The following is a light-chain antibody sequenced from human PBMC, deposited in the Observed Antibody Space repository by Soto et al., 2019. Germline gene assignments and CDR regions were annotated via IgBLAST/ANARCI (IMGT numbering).Light chain of an antibody. J-gene: IGKJ1*01. CDR2: DGF. V-gene: IGKV3D-20*01. CDR1: QSVSSSR. CDR3: QQYDSSPRT. Sequence: DIVLTQSPATLSLSPGERATLSCGASQSVSSSRLAWYQQKPALAPRLLIYDGFLRATGIPDRFSGSGSGTDFTLTISSLEPEDFAVYYCQQYDSSPRTFGQGTKVDIK.